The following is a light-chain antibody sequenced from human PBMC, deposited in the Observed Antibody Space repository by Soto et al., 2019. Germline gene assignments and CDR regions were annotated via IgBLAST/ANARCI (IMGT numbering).Light chain of an antibody. V-gene: IGKV1-39*01. CDR1: QSISTY. CDR3: QQSYTTPLIT. J-gene: IGKJ5*01. CDR2: AAS. Sequence: DIQMTQSPSSLSASVGDRVTITCRASQSISTYLNWYQQKLGKAPKLLIYAASSLQSGVPSRFSGSGSGTDFTLTINSLQPEDFATYFCQQSYTTPLITFGQGTRLEIK.